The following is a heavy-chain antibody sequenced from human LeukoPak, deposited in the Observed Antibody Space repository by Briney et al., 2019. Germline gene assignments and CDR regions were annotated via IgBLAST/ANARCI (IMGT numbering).Heavy chain of an antibody. Sequence: GASLRLSCTASGFTFSDYYMSWIRQAPGKGLGWVSYISRNGSTIYYADYVKGRFTISRDNAKNSLYLQMNSLRAEDTAVYYCASSAGYCSGGSCESQVCFDYWGQGTLVTVSS. J-gene: IGHJ4*02. V-gene: IGHV3-11*04. D-gene: IGHD2-15*01. CDR1: GFTFSDYY. CDR3: ASSAGYCSGGSCESQVCFDY. CDR2: ISRNGSTI.